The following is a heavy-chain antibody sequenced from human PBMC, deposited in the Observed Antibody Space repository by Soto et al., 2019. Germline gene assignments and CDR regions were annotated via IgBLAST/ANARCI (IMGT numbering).Heavy chain of an antibody. D-gene: IGHD6-19*01. CDR2: ISSNSRYI. V-gene: IGHV3-21*01. CDR3: ERDGRGWSRDH. CDR1: GFTFSSCS. J-gene: IGHJ1*01. Sequence: GGSLRLSCTVSGFTFSSCSMNWVRQTPGKGLEWVSSISSNSRYIYYADSVRGRFSISRDNAKNSLYLQMNSLRAEDTAVYYFERDGRGWSRDHWCQAILVTVS.